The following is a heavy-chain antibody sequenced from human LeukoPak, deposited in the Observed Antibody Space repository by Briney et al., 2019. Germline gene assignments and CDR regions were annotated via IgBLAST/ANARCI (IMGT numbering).Heavy chain of an antibody. CDR2: IRYDGSNK. CDR3: ARDLDGDYSFDY. V-gene: IGHV3-30*02. CDR1: GFIFNSYG. Sequence: GGSLRLSCAASGFIFNSYGMHWVRQAPGKGLEWVAFIRYDGSNKYYADSVKGRFTISRDNSKNTLYLQMNSLRVEDTAVYYCARDLDGDYSFDYWGQGTLVTVSS. D-gene: IGHD4-17*01. J-gene: IGHJ4*02.